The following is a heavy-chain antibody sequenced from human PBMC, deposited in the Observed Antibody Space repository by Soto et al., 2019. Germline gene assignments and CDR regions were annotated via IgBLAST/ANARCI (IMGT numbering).Heavy chain of an antibody. Sequence: GGYLRLSCAASGFSFSDYYMTWVRQAPGRGLEWISYIGESSSYTNYADSVKGRFTISRDNAQNSLYLQMNTLRAEDTAVYYCARGGLILPTPRPIDSWGQGTLVTVSS. J-gene: IGHJ4*02. D-gene: IGHD2-2*01. CDR1: GFSFSDYY. CDR3: ARGGLILPTPRPIDS. CDR2: IGESSSYT. V-gene: IGHV3-11*06.